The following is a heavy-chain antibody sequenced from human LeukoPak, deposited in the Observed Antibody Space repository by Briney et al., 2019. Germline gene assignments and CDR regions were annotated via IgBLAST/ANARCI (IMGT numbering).Heavy chain of an antibody. Sequence: GGSLRLSCAASGFTFSSYGMYWVRQAPGKGLEWVAFIRYDGSNKYYADSVKGRFTISRDNSKNTLYLQMNSLRAEDTAVYYCAKERECSSTSCYLPNWFDPWGQGTLVTVSS. D-gene: IGHD2-2*01. J-gene: IGHJ5*02. CDR2: IRYDGSNK. CDR1: GFTFSSYG. V-gene: IGHV3-30*02. CDR3: AKERECSSTSCYLPNWFDP.